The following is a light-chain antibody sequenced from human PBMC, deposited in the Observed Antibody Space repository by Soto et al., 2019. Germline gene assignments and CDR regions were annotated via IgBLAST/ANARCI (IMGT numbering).Light chain of an antibody. CDR2: DAS. CDR1: QSITGN. CDR3: QQYNNWPLT. Sequence: EIVMTQSPATLSVSPGERATLSCRASQSITGNLTWYQQKPGQAPRLLIYDASTRATGIPARFSSSGSGTEFTLTISSLQSEDFAVYYCQQYNNWPLTFGGGTKVDIK. J-gene: IGKJ4*01. V-gene: IGKV3-15*01.